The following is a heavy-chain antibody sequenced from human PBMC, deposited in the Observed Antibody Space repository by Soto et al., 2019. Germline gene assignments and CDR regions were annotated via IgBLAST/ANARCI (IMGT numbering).Heavy chain of an antibody. J-gene: IGHJ4*02. CDR2: ISTYRGNT. V-gene: IGHV1-18*01. Sequence: QVHLVQSGVEVKKPGASVKVSCKASGYTFSNYGFSWLRQAPGQGLEWMGWISTYRGNTNYARKFRGRVTMTTDTSTSTAFMELRSLTFDDTAVYYCARMFVGLRYGDIDYWGQGTLVTVSS. CDR3: ARMFVGLRYGDIDY. D-gene: IGHD4-17*01. CDR1: GYTFSNYG.